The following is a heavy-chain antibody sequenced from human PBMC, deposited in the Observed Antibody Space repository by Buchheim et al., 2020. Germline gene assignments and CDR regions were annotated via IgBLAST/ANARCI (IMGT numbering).Heavy chain of an antibody. Sequence: QVQLQESGPGLVKPSGTLSLTCAVSGGSISSSNWWSWVRQPPGKGLEWIGYFYYGVNTNYNPSLRSRLTISADASKKQFSLRVTSLTAADTAVYYCARSLNPGTGLRFLVDLWGRGTL. D-gene: IGHD3-10*01. J-gene: IGHJ2*01. CDR2: FYYGVNT. CDR3: ARSLNPGTGLRFLVDL. CDR1: GGSISSSNW. V-gene: IGHV4-4*02.